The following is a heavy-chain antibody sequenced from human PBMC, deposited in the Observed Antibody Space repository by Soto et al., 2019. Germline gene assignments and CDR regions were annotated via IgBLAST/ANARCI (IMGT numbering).Heavy chain of an antibody. CDR3: THRRNVDSDSGAEFDY. CDR1: GFSLRTPGVG. J-gene: IGHJ4*02. CDR2: IFWTNDV. V-gene: IGHV2-5*01. Sequence: QITLKASGPTLVNPPQTLPLSCTLSGFSLRTPGVGVGWIRQTPGKALEWLALIFWTNDVRYSPSPRSRLTITKDTSKNQVVLTMTNVDPVDTGTYYCTHRRNVDSDSGAEFDYWGQGTLVSGSS. D-gene: IGHD4-4*01.